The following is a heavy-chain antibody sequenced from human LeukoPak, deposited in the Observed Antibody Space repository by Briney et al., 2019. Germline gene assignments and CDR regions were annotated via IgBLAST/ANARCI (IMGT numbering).Heavy chain of an antibody. CDR2: ISPASGAT. Sequence: ASVRVSCKASGYTVTGSYMHWVRQAPGQGFGWIGWISPASGATKYAQNFQGRVTLTTDTSITTAYMELSSLTSDDTASYYCANEHGGWAQGTPVTVSS. D-gene: IGHD3-16*01. J-gene: IGHJ4*02. CDR3: ANEHGG. CDR1: GYTVTGSY. V-gene: IGHV1-2*02.